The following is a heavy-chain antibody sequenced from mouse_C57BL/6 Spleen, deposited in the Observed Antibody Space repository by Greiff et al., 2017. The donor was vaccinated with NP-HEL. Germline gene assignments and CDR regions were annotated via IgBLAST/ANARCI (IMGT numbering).Heavy chain of an antibody. Sequence: VPLKQSGPELVKPGASVKISCKASGYSFTDYNMNWVKQSNGKSLEWIGVINPTYGTTSYNQKFKDKATLTVDQSSSTAYMQLNSLTSEDSAVYYYAYGYYAMAYWGQGTSVTVSS. CDR3: AYGYYAMAY. J-gene: IGHJ4*01. CDR1: GYSFTDYN. V-gene: IGHV1-39*01. CDR2: INPTYGTT. D-gene: IGHD1-1*02.